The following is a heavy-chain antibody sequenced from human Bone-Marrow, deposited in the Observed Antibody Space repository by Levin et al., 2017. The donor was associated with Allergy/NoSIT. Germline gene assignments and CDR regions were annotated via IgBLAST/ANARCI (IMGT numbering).Heavy chain of an antibody. V-gene: IGHV3-15*01. CDR1: GFTFTNAW. D-gene: IGHD1-26*01. CDR3: IVSSGSIDY. J-gene: IGHJ4*02. Sequence: SCAASGFTFTNAWMSWVRQAPGRGLEWVGRIKSKTYGGTTDYAAPVEGRFTISRDDSKNTLYLQMNSLKSQDTAVYYCIVSSGSIDYWGQGTLVTVSS. CDR2: IKSKTYGGTT.